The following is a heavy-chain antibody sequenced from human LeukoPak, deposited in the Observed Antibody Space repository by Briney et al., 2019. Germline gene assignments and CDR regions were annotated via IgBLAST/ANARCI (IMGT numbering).Heavy chain of an antibody. D-gene: IGHD6-19*01. CDR1: GYTFTGYY. CDR3: ARDRGYSSGWYVY. V-gene: IGHV1-2*02. CDR2: INPNSGGT. Sequence: APLKIFCKASGYTFTGYYMNWVRQDPGQGLEWRGWINPNSGGTNYAQKFQGRVTMTRDTSISTAYMELSRLRSDDTAVYYCARDRGYSSGWYVYWGQGTLVTVSS. J-gene: IGHJ4*02.